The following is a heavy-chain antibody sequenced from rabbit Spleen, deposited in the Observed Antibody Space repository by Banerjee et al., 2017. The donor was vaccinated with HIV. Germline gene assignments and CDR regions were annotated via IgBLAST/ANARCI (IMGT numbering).Heavy chain of an antibody. V-gene: IGHV1S40*01. J-gene: IGHJ6*01. Sequence: QSLEESGGDLVKPGASLTLTCTASGFSFSNSYYMCWVRQAPGKGLEWIACIGAGSSGNTYYASWAKDRFTISKTSSTTVTLQMTSLTAADTATYFCARDTSSSFSIYGMDLWGQGTLVTVS. CDR1: GFSFSNSYY. CDR3: ARDTSSSFSIYGMDL. D-gene: IGHD1-1*01. CDR2: IGAGSSGNT.